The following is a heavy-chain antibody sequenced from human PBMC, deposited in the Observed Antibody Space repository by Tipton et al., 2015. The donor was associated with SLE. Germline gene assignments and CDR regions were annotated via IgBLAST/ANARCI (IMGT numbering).Heavy chain of an antibody. CDR2: INHSGST. V-gene: IGHV4-34*01. CDR3: ARRLTRYSGYDYFDY. D-gene: IGHD5-12*01. Sequence: LRLSCAASGFTFSSYAMSWVRQPPGKGLEWIGEINHSGSTNYNPSLKSRVTISVDTSKNQFSLKLSSVTAADTAVYYCARRLTRYSGYDYFDYWGQGTLVTVSS. CDR1: GFTFSSYA. J-gene: IGHJ4*02.